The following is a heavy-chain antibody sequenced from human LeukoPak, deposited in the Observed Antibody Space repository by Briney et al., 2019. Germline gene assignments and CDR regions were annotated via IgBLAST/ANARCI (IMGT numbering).Heavy chain of an antibody. CDR1: GGSISSYY. CDR2: IYYSGST. V-gene: IGHV4-59*08. CDR3: ARRGGSSWHAY. J-gene: IGHJ4*02. Sequence: SETLSLTCTVSGGSISSYYWSWIRQPPGKGLEWIGYIYYSGSTEYNPSLKSRVTISVDTSKNQFSLKLSSVTAADTAVYYCARRGGSSWHAYWGQGTLVTVPP. D-gene: IGHD6-13*01.